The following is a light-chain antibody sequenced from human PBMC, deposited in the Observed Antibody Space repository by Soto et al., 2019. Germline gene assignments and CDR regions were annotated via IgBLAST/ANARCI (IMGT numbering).Light chain of an antibody. CDR3: QKYNSAPLT. Sequence: DIQMTQSPSSLSASFGDRVTMTCRASQGIGIYLAWFQQRPGNTPKLLIYAASTLQSGVTTRFSGSGSGTDFTHTISSLQPEDVATYYCQKYNSAPLTFGGGTRVEIK. J-gene: IGKJ4*01. CDR1: QGIGIY. V-gene: IGKV1-27*01. CDR2: AAS.